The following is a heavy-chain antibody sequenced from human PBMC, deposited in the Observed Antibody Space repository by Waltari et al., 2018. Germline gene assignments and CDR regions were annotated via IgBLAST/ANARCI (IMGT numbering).Heavy chain of an antibody. J-gene: IGHJ4*02. CDR3: ARQGGVT. CDR1: GGTFSSYT. CDR2: SIPIRGIA. V-gene: IGHV1-69*02. Sequence: QVQLVQSGAEVKKPGSSVKVSCKASGGTFSSYTSSWVRQAPGQGLEWMGRSIPIRGIANYAQKFQGRVTITADKSTSTAYMELSSLGSEETAVYYCARQGGVTWGQGTLVTVSS. D-gene: IGHD5-18*01.